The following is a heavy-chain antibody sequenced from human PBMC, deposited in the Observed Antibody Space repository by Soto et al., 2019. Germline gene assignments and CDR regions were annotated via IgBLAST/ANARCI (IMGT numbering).Heavy chain of an antibody. CDR1: GYTFTGYY. CDR2: INPNSGAS. Sequence: ASVKVSCKASGYTFTGYYIHWVRQAPGQGLEWMGGINPNSGASNYAQKFQGRVTMTRDTSISTAYMELSRLRSDDTAVYYCARYCSSTSCQFDPWGQGTLGTVSS. V-gene: IGHV1-2*02. CDR3: ARYCSSTSCQFDP. D-gene: IGHD2-2*01. J-gene: IGHJ5*02.